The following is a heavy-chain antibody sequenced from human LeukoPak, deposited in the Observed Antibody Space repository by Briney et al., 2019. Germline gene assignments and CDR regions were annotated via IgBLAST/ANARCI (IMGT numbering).Heavy chain of an antibody. V-gene: IGHV3-7*02. D-gene: IGHD4-23*01. J-gene: IGHJ4*02. CDR3: ARGGGSNDYGGN. CDR2: IKQDGSEK. CDR1: GFTFSSYW. Sequence: GGSLRLSCAASGFTFSSYWMSWVRQAPGKGLEWVANIKQDGSEKYYVDSVKGRFTISRDNSKNTLYLQMDSLRAEDTAVYYCARGGGSNDYGGNWGPGTLVTVSS.